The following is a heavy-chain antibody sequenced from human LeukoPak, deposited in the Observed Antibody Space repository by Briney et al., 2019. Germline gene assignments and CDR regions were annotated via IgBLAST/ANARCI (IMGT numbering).Heavy chain of an antibody. D-gene: IGHD5-12*01. J-gene: IGHJ4*02. CDR2: IEFDGNKK. V-gene: IGHV3-30*04. Sequence: GGSLRLSCAASGFIFRRYAMRWVRQAPGKGLEWVAVIEFDGNKKYYADSVKGRFTISRDNSKYTLYLQMNSLRAEDTAVYYCATLPARSGYDYFGYWGQGTLVTVSS. CDR3: ATLPARSGYDYFGY. CDR1: GFIFRRYA.